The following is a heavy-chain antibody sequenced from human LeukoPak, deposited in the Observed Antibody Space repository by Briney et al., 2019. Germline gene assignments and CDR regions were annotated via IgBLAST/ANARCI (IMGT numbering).Heavy chain of an antibody. CDR2: ISSSGSTI. CDR1: GFTFSSYE. Sequence: PGGSLRLPCAASGFTFSSYEMNWVRQAPGKGLEWVSYISSSGSTIYYADSVKGRFTISRDNAKNSLYLQMNSLRAEDTAVYYCAKDSGITMIVVVIYFDYWGQGTLVTVSS. J-gene: IGHJ4*02. CDR3: AKDSGITMIVVVIYFDY. V-gene: IGHV3-48*03. D-gene: IGHD3-22*01.